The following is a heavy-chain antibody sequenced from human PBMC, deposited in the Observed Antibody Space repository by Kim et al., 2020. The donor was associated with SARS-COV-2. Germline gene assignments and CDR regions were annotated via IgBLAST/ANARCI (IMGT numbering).Heavy chain of an antibody. CDR1: GGTFSSYA. V-gene: IGHV1-69*13. D-gene: IGHD2-2*01. CDR2: IIPIFGTA. J-gene: IGHJ4*02. Sequence: SVKVSCKASGGTFSSYAISWVRQAPGQGLEWMGGIIPIFGTANYAQKFQGRVTITADESTSTAYMELSSLRSEYTAVYYCAREWRYCSSTSCLYYFDYWGQGTLVTVSS. CDR3: AREWRYCSSTSCLYYFDY.